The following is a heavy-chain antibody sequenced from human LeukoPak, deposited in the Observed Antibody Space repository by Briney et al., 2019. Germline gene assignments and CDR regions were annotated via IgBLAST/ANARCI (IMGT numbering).Heavy chain of an antibody. D-gene: IGHD1-26*01. Sequence: SQTLSLTCAISGDSVSSNSAGWNRIRQSPSRGLEWLGRTYYRSKWYNDYAVSVKSRVTINPDTSKNQFSLQLNSVTPEDTAVYYCAMGGGALDYWGQGTLVTVSS. CDR2: TYYRSKWYN. J-gene: IGHJ4*02. V-gene: IGHV6-1*01. CDR1: GDSVSSNSAG. CDR3: AMGGGALDY.